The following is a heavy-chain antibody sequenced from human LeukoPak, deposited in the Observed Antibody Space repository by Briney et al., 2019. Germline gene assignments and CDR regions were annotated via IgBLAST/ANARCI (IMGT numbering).Heavy chain of an antibody. CDR1: GFSFNDYP. V-gene: IGHV3-43*02. J-gene: IGHJ4*02. Sequence: AGSLRLSCAASGFSFNDYPMHWVRQAPGKGLEWVSLISGDGSVTYYADSVKGRFTISRDNSKNSLYLQMNSLRVEDSALYYCATGSQPGTTFDYWGQGTLVTASS. CDR3: ATGSQPGTTFDY. D-gene: IGHD1-14*01. CDR2: ISGDGSVT.